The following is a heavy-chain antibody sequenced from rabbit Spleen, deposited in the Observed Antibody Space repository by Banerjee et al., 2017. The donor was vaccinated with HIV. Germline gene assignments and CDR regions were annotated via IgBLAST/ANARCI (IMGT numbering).Heavy chain of an antibody. CDR2: IAGSSSGFT. CDR3: ARDTSTSFSTYGMDL. J-gene: IGHJ6*01. CDR1: GFDLSSYYY. V-gene: IGHV1S40*01. Sequence: LSCKASGFDLSSYYYMCWVRQAPGKGLEWISCIAGSSSGFTYSATWAKGRFTCSKTSSTTVTLQMTSLTVADTATYFCARDTSTSFSTYGMDLWGQGTLVTVS. D-gene: IGHD1-1*01.